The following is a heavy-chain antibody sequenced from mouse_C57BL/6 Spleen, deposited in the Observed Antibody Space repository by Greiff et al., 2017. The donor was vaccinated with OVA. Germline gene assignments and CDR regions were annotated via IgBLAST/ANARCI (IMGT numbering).Heavy chain of an antibody. CDR3: TRWRNDGYPNFDY. J-gene: IGHJ2*01. D-gene: IGHD2-3*01. Sequence: QVQLKQSGAELVRPGASVTLSCKASGYTFTDYEMHWVKQTPVHGLEWIGAIDPETGGTAYNQKFKGKAILTADKSSSTAYMELRSLTSEDSAVYYCTRWRNDGYPNFDYWGQGTTLTVSS. CDR2: IDPETGGT. V-gene: IGHV1-15*01. CDR1: GYTFTDYE.